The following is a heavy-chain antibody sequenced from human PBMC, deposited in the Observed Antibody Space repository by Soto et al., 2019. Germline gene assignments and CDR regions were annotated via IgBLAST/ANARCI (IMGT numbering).Heavy chain of an antibody. V-gene: IGHV3-30-3*01. CDR1: GFTFSSYA. J-gene: IGHJ4*02. CDR2: ISYDGSNK. CDR3: ARDEERVYYYGSGTPGLSDY. D-gene: IGHD3-10*01. Sequence: GGSLRLSCAASGFTFSSYAMHWVRQAPGKGLEWVAVISYDGSNKYYADSVKGRFTISRDNSKNTLYLQMNSLRAEDTAVYYCARDEERVYYYGSGTPGLSDYWGQGTLVTVSS.